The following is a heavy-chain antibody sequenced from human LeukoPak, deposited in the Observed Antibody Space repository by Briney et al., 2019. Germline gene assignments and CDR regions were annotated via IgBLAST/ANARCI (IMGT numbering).Heavy chain of an antibody. J-gene: IGHJ4*02. CDR2: IYSGGST. V-gene: IGHV3-53*01. CDR3: ARSDYGDDGGLDY. D-gene: IGHD4-17*01. Sequence: PGGSLRLSCAASGFTVSSNYMSWVRQAPGKGLDWVSVIYSGGSTYYADSVKGRFTISRDNSKNTLYLQMNSLRAEDTAVYYCARSDYGDDGGLDYWGQGTLVTVSS. CDR1: GFTVSSNY.